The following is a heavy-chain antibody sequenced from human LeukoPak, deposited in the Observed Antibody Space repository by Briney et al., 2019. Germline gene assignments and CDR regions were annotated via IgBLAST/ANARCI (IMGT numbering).Heavy chain of an antibody. CDR3: ATRGSDFWSGFDF. J-gene: IGHJ4*02. V-gene: IGHV1-24*01. Sequence: ASVKVSCKLSGNTLRELPIQWVRQAGGKGLEWMAGFDPENAEIVYAQKFQGRVTMTEDTSTNTAYMELTSLTSGDTAVYYCATRGSDFWSGFDFWGQGTQVTVSS. CDR2: FDPENAEI. CDR1: GNTLRELP. D-gene: IGHD3-3*01.